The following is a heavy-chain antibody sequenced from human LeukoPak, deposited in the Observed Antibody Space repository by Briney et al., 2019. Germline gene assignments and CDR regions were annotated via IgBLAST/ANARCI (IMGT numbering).Heavy chain of an antibody. CDR2: VFYSGPT. CDR1: GDSIDSYY. Sequence: LETLSLTCTVCGDSIDSYYWRWLGQPPGEGRQGIGYVFYSGPTNYQASLTSRAAISVDRSKNKFSLTLTSVIAADTAVYYCAGRSARYFDSWGQGTPVTVSS. V-gene: IGHV4-59*01. J-gene: IGHJ4*02. CDR3: AGRSARYFDS. D-gene: IGHD1-26*01.